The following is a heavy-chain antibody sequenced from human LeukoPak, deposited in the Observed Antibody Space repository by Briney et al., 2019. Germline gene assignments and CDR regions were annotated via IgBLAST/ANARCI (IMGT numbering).Heavy chain of an antibody. CDR3: ARSQRAAAGYYFDY. D-gene: IGHD6-13*01. CDR1: GYTFTSYD. J-gene: IGHJ4*02. V-gene: IGHV1-8*01. CDR2: MNPNSGNT. Sequence: GASVKVSCKASGYTFTSYDINWVRQATGQGLEWMGWMNPNSGNTGYAQRFQGRVTMTRNTSISTAYMEPSSLRSEDTAVYYCARSQRAAAGYYFDYWGQGTLVTVSS.